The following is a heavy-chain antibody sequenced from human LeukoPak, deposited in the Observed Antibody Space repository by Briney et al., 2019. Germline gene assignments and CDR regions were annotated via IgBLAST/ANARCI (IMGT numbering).Heavy chain of an antibody. D-gene: IGHD6-13*01. J-gene: IGHJ4*02. CDR1: GGSISRNSYY. Sequence: PSETLSLTCTVSGGSISRNSYYWGWIRQPPGKGLEWIGSMYHSGSTNYNPSLKSRVTISVDTSKNQFSLKLSSVTAADTAVYYCARGRAALDYWGQGTLVTVSS. CDR3: ARGRAALDY. CDR2: MYHSGST. V-gene: IGHV4-39*07.